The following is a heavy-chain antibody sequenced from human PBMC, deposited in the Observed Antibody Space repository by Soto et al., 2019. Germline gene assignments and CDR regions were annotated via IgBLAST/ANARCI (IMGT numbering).Heavy chain of an antibody. CDR1: GGSISTYY. Sequence: SETLSLTCTVSGGSISTYYWSWIRQSPGKGLEWIGYIYYSGSTKYNPSLKSRVTMSVDTSKNQFSLKVSSVTAADTAVYFCARHNRNYPFALWSQGTLDTVSS. CDR2: IYYSGST. CDR3: ARHNRNYPFAL. D-gene: IGHD1-7*01. V-gene: IGHV4-59*08. J-gene: IGHJ5*02.